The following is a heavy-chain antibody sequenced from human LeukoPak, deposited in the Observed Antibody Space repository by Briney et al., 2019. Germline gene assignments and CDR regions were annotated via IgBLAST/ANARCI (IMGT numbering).Heavy chain of an antibody. J-gene: IGHJ4*02. V-gene: IGHV3-23*01. CDR1: EFIFSSYA. CDR3: ATDSSTWYFDY. D-gene: IGHD6-13*01. CDR2: ISGSGGST. Sequence: GSLRFSCAASEFIFSSYAMSWVRQAPGKGLEWVSGISGSGGSTDYADSVKGRFTISRDNSKNTLYLQMNSLRAEDTAVYYCATDSSTWYFDYWGQGTQVTVSS.